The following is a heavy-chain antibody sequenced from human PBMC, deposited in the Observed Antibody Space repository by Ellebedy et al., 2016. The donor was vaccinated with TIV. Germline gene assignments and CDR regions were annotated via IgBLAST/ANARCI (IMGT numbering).Heavy chain of an antibody. CDR3: ARDESTDSGAHFDA. J-gene: IGHJ4*02. CDR1: GFTFSNFG. CDR2: ISFHGSQQ. D-gene: IGHD1-26*01. Sequence: GGSLRLXXAAAGFTFSNFGMYWVRQAPGKGLEWVAIISFHGSQQYYPDSVKGRFTISRDNAKNTVYLQMNSLRAEDTAVYYCARDESTDSGAHFDAWGQGTLVAVSS. V-gene: IGHV3-30*03.